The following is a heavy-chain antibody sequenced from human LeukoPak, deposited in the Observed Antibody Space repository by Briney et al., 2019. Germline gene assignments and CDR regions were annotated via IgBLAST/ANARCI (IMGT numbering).Heavy chain of an antibody. D-gene: IGHD6-19*01. V-gene: IGHV1-2*02. CDR3: TRSAVAGKGRDY. Sequence: GASVKVSCKASGYTFTGYYMHWVRQAPGQGLEWMGWINPNSGGTNYAQKFQGRVTMTRDTSISTAYMELSRLRSDDTAVYYCTRSAVAGKGRDYWGQGTLVTVSS. J-gene: IGHJ4*02. CDR2: INPNSGGT. CDR1: GYTFTGYY.